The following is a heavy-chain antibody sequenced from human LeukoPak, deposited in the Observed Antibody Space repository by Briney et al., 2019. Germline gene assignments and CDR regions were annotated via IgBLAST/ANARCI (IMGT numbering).Heavy chain of an antibody. V-gene: IGHV4-59*01. Sequence: SETLSLTCTGSDGSISSYYWSWIRLPPGKGLEYIGYVSYSGTSNYNLSLKSRLTISLDTSKNQISLRLSSVTAADTAVYYCARFRSAVAGTYNYYYLDVWGKGTTVTVSS. CDR1: DGSISSYY. D-gene: IGHD6-19*01. CDR3: ARFRSAVAGTYNYYYLDV. J-gene: IGHJ6*03. CDR2: VSYSGTS.